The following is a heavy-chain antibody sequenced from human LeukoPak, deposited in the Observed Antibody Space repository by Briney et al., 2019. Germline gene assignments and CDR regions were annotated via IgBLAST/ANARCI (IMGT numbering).Heavy chain of an antibody. Sequence: GESLKISCKASGYQFTSYWIAWVRQMPGKGLEWMGIISPADSHARYSPSFEGQVTMSADKSISTAYLQWSSLMASDTAMYYCARDHGDKSLDHWGQGTLVTVSS. CDR2: ISPADSHA. CDR3: ARDHGDKSLDH. CDR1: GYQFTSYW. D-gene: IGHD4-17*01. V-gene: IGHV5-51*01. J-gene: IGHJ4*02.